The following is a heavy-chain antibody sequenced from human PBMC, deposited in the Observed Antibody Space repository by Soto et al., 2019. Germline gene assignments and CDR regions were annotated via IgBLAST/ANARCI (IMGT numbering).Heavy chain of an antibody. CDR1: GFTFSTYA. Sequence: GGSLRLSCAASGFTFSTYALSWVCQAPEKGLEWVSAISGSGLTDTYYADSVKGRFTISRDDSKNTQFLQMNSLRAEDTAIYYCAKTLPKSGSAPYFYTLDVWGQGTTVTVS. J-gene: IGHJ6*02. CDR2: ISGSGLTDT. V-gene: IGHV3-23*01. CDR3: AKTLPKSGSAPYFYTLDV.